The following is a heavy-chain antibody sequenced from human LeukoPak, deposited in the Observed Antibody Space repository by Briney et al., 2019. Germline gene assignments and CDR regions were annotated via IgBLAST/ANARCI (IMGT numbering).Heavy chain of an antibody. V-gene: IGHV4-4*07. CDR3: ARVPPYCSSTSCYRTSRYYFDY. Sequence: PSETLSLTCTVSGGSISSDYWSWIRQPAGKGLEWIGRIYTSGSTNYNPSLKSRVTMSVDTSKNQFSLKLSSVTAADTAVYYCARVPPYCSSTSCYRTSRYYFDYWGQGTLVTVSS. CDR1: GGSISSDY. D-gene: IGHD2-2*01. CDR2: IYTSGST. J-gene: IGHJ4*02.